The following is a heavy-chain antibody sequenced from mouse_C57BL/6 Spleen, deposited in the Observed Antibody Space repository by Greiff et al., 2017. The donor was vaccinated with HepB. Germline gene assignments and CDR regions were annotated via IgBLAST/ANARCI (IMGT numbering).Heavy chain of an antibody. CDR3: ASLTTVVATGAMDY. Sequence: VKLQQPGAELVRPGSSVKLSCKASGYTFTSYWMDWVKQRPGQGLEWIGNIYPSDSETHYNQKFKDKATLTVDKSSSTAYMQLSSLTSEDSAVYYCASLTTVVATGAMDYWGQGTSVTVSS. V-gene: IGHV1-61*01. J-gene: IGHJ4*01. CDR2: IYPSDSET. D-gene: IGHD1-1*01. CDR1: GYTFTSYW.